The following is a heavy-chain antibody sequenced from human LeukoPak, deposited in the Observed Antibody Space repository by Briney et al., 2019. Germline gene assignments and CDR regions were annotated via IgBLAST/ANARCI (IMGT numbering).Heavy chain of an antibody. J-gene: IGHJ6*03. CDR3: ASRAGTYYYYMDV. D-gene: IGHD6-13*01. CDR1: GGSISSGSYY. CDR2: FYTSGST. Sequence: SETLSLTCTVSGGSISSGSYYWSWIRQPAGKGLEWIGRFYTSGSTNYNPSLKSRVTISVDTSKNQFSLKLSSVTAADTAVYYCASRAGTYYYYMDVWGKGTTATISS. V-gene: IGHV4-61*02.